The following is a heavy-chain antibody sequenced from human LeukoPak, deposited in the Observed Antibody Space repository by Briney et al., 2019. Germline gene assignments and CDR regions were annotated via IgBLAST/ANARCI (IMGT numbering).Heavy chain of an antibody. V-gene: IGHV4-34*01. D-gene: IGHD3-3*01. CDR3: ARGQESITIFGVHIIPFGY. J-gene: IGHJ4*02. CDR1: GGSFSGYY. Sequence: SGTLSLICAVSGGSFSGYYWIWSRQPPGKGLEWIGEINHSGSTNYNPSLKSRVTISVDTCKNQSSLKLRSVTAADTAVYNCARGQESITIFGVHIIPFGYWGQGTLVTVSS. CDR2: INHSGST.